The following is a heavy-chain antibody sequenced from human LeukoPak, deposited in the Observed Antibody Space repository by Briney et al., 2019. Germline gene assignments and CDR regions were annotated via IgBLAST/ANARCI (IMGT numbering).Heavy chain of an antibody. Sequence: PGGSLRLSCAASTFSFSTYGMYWVSSYGIHWVRQAPGKGLEWVAYIQYDGSNEQYGDSVKGRFTISRDNSKNTLYLQMNSLRAEDTAVYYCARGPSGYHNTGGQGTLVTVSS. CDR2: IQYDGSNE. J-gene: IGHJ4*02. D-gene: IGHD5-12*01. CDR3: ARGPSGYHNT. CDR1: TFSFSTYG. V-gene: IGHV3-30*02.